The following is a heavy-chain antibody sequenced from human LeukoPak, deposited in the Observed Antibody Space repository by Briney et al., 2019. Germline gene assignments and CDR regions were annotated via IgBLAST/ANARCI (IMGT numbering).Heavy chain of an antibody. J-gene: IGHJ4*02. V-gene: IGHV3-11*05. CDR3: ARARGEDYGDYVTLYFDF. D-gene: IGHD4-17*01. CDR1: GFTFSVYH. Sequence: GGSLRLSCAVSGFTFSVYHMSWIRQAPGKGLEWVSYISGSSSYTNYADSVTGRFTISRDNAKNSLYLQTNSLRAEDTAVYYCARARGEDYGDYVTLYFDFWGQGTLVTVSS. CDR2: ISGSSSYT.